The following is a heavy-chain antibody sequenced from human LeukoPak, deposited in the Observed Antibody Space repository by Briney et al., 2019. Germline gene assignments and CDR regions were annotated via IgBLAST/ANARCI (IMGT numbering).Heavy chain of an antibody. D-gene: IGHD4-23*01. V-gene: IGHV1-46*01. CDR1: GYTFTRYY. CDR3: ARGGMPTVVKGAEYFQH. Sequence: ASVRVSCKASGYTFTRYYMHWVRQAPGEGVEWRGLINPNCGGTSYAQHFQGRVTITRDTSTSTVYMQLSSLTSEDTAIYYCARGGMPTVVKGAEYFQHWGQGTLVTVSS. J-gene: IGHJ1*01. CDR2: INPNCGGT.